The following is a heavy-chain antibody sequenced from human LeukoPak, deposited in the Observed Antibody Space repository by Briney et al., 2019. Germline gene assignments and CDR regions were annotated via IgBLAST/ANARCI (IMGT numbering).Heavy chain of an antibody. CDR2: IYYSGST. Sequence: SETLSLTCTVSGGSISSYYWSWIRQPPGKGLEWLGYIYYSGSTNYNLSLKSRVTISVDTSKNQFSLKLSSVTAADTAVYYCARHRGDIMITFGEVIAFDAFDIWGQGTMVTVSS. CDR3: ARHRGDIMITFGEVIAFDAFDI. V-gene: IGHV4-59*08. J-gene: IGHJ3*02. CDR1: GGSISSYY. D-gene: IGHD3-16*02.